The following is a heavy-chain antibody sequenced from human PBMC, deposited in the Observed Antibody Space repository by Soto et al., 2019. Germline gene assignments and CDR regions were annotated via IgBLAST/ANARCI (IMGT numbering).Heavy chain of an antibody. CDR3: ARLPWADYGGIFDP. Sequence: NPSETLSLTCAVSGGSISSGGYSWSWIRQPPGKGLEWIGYIYHSGSTYYNPSLKSRVTISVDTSKNQFSLKLSSVTAADTAVYYWARLPWADYGGIFDPWGQGTVVTVSS. CDR2: IYHSGST. V-gene: IGHV4-30-2*02. D-gene: IGHD4-17*01. CDR1: GGSISSGGYS. J-gene: IGHJ5*02.